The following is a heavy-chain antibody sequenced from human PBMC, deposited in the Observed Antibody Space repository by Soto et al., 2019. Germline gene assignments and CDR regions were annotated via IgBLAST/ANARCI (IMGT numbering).Heavy chain of an antibody. V-gene: IGHV1-8*01. Sequence: QVQLLQSGAEVKTPGASVKVSCKASGYTFTSYDINWVRQATGQGLEWMGWMNPNSGNTGYAQKFQGRVTMTRNTSISTAYMERSSLRSEDTAVYYCARERSAAGTGWFDPWGQGTLVTVSS. J-gene: IGHJ5*02. CDR1: GYTFTSYD. D-gene: IGHD6-13*01. CDR2: MNPNSGNT. CDR3: ARERSAAGTGWFDP.